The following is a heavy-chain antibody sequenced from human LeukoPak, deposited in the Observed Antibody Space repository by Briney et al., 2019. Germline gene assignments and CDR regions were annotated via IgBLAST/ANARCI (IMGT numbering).Heavy chain of an antibody. CDR3: ATPGTPPYDSSGYFDY. D-gene: IGHD3-22*01. CDR2: MNPNSGNT. CDR1: GYTFTSYD. J-gene: IGHJ4*02. V-gene: IGHV1-8*01. Sequence: ASVTVSCKASGYTFTSYDINWVRQATGQGLEWRGWMNPNSGNTGYAQKFQGRVTMTRNTSISTAYMELSSLRSEDTAVYYCATPGTPPYDSSGYFDYWGQGTLVTVSS.